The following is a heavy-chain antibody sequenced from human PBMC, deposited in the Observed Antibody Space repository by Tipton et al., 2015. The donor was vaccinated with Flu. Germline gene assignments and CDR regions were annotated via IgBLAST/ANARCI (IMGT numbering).Heavy chain of an antibody. J-gene: IGHJ4*02. CDR3: ARGLKKNSGRGGNYELFDN. CDR2: ISGYNGDT. D-gene: IGHD1-7*01. Sequence: QLVQSGAEVKKPGASVRLSCRTSGYTFSTYGVTWVRQAPGQGLEWVGWISGYNGDTDYAQKFQGRVTVTTDTSTTTVYMDLRSLRSDDTAVYYCARGLKKNSGRGGNYELFDNWGQGTLVTVSS. CDR1: GYTFSTYG. V-gene: IGHV1-18*01.